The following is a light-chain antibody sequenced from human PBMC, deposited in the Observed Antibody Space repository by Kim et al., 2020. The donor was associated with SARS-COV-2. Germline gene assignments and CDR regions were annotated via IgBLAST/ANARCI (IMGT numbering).Light chain of an antibody. CDR2: KAY. V-gene: IGKV1-5*03. CDR3: QQYNSHLYT. CDR1: QSIGVW. J-gene: IGKJ2*01. Sequence: SASVGDRVTITGRASQSIGVWLAWYQQKPGKAPKLLIQKAYNLQGGVPSRFSGSGSGTEFTLTISGLQPDDFATYFCQQYNSHLYTFGQGTKLEI.